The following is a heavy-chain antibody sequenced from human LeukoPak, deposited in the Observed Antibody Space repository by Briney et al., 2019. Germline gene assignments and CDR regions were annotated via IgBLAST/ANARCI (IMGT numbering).Heavy chain of an antibody. CDR1: GGSISSSSYY. CDR3: ARDRGLWFGELLDY. D-gene: IGHD3-10*01. J-gene: IGHJ4*02. CDR2: IYYSGST. Sequence: KPSETLSLTCTVSGGSISSSSYYWGWIRQPPGKGLEWIGSIYYSGSTYYNPSLKSRVTISVDRSKNQFSLKLSSVTAAGTAVYYCARDRGLWFGELLDYWGPGTLVTVSS. V-gene: IGHV4-39*07.